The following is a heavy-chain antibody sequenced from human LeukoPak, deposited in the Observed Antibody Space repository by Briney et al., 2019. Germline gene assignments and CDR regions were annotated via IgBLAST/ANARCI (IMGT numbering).Heavy chain of an antibody. V-gene: IGHV4-61*01. CDR3: ARDRDGMAF. Sequence: PSETLSLTCTVSGGSVSSGSYYWSWIRQPPGKGLEWIGAAYHTGITYYSPSLKSRVTISVDKSKNQFSLNLRSVTAADTAVYYCARDRDGMAFWGQGTTVTVSS. J-gene: IGHJ6*02. CDR2: AYHTGIT. CDR1: GGSVSSGSYY.